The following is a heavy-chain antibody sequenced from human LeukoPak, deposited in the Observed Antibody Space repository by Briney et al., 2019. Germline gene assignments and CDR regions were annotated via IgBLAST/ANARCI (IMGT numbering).Heavy chain of an antibody. CDR3: AKDFSSSSLGSWYFDL. J-gene: IGHJ2*01. Sequence: GGSLRLSCAASGFTFSDYGMHWVRQAPAKGLEWVAFIRYDASNKYYGDSVKGRFTVSRDNVKNTLYLQMNSLRTEDTAVYYCAKDFSSSSLGSWYFDLWGRGALVTVYS. CDR1: GFTFSDYG. D-gene: IGHD6-13*01. CDR2: IRYDASNK. V-gene: IGHV3-30*02.